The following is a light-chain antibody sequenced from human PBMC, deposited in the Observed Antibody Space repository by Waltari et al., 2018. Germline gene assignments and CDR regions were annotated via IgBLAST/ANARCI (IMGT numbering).Light chain of an antibody. V-gene: IGKV1-5*03. CDR2: KAA. CDR1: QSIKSW. J-gene: IGKJ1*01. CDR3: QQYQTYLT. Sequence: DIQMTQSPSTLSESVGDTVTITCRASQSIKSWLAWYQKKPGKATNLLIYKAASLESWVPSRFSGSGAGTEFTLTITSLQPDDFAVYYCQQYQTYLTFGQGTKVEIK.